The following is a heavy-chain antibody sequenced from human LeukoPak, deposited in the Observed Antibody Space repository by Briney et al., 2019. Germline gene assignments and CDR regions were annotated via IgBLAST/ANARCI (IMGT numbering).Heavy chain of an antibody. J-gene: IGHJ6*03. CDR1: GFTFSDYY. CDR2: ISSGGSTI. V-gene: IGHV3-11*04. CDR3: ARLVINNYYYYYYMDV. D-gene: IGHD3-9*01. Sequence: GGSLRLSCAASGFTFSDYYMSWIRQAPGKGLEWVSYISSGGSTIYYADSVKGRSTISRDNAKNSLYLQMNSLRAEDTAVYYCARLVINNYYYYYYMDVWGKGTTVTISS.